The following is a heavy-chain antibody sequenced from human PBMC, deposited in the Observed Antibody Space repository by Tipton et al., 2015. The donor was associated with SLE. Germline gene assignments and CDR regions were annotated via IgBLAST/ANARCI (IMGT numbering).Heavy chain of an antibody. CDR2: TWYDGSKK. CDR1: GFTFGDFA. CDR3: ARGTIFGVVVVDHYYMDV. Sequence: SLRLSCAASGFTFGDFAMHWVRQAPGKGLEWVAATWYDGSKKFYADSVKGRFTISRDNSKNTLYLQLNSLRVDDTAMYYCARGTIFGVVVVDHYYMDVWGKGTTVTVS. V-gene: IGHV3-33*01. J-gene: IGHJ6*03. D-gene: IGHD3-3*01.